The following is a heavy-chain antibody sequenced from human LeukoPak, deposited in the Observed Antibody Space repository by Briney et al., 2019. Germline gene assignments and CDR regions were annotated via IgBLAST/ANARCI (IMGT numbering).Heavy chain of an antibody. CDR1: GYSFTSYW. CDR2: IYPGDSDT. Sequence: GESLKISCKGSGYSFTSYWTGWVRQMPGKGLEWMGIIYPGDSDTRYSPSFQGQVTISADKSISTAYLQWSSLKASDTAMYYCAGGRRTVTTEPLYCGMDVWGQGTTVTVSS. CDR3: AGGRRTVTTEPLYCGMDV. D-gene: IGHD4-11*01. V-gene: IGHV5-51*01. J-gene: IGHJ6*02.